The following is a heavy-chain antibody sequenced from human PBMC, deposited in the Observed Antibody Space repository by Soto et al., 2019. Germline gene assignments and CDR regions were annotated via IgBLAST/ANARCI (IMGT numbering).Heavy chain of an antibody. CDR1: GGSISSYY. J-gene: IGHJ5*02. D-gene: IGHD2-2*01. V-gene: IGHV4-4*07. CDR2: IYTSGCT. Sequence: SETLSLTCTVSGGSISSYYWSWIRQPAGKGLEWIGRIYTSGCTNYNPSLKSRVTMSVDTSKNQFSLKLSSVTAADTAVYYCARDGGEGYCSSTSCPTHWFDPWGQGTLVTVSS. CDR3: ARDGGEGYCSSTSCPTHWFDP.